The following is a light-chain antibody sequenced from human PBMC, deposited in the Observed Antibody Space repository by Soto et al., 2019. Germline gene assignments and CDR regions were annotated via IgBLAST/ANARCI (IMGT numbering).Light chain of an antibody. J-gene: IGKJ1*01. CDR1: QSVGNS. Sequence: DIVLTQSPATLSLSPGERATLSRRASQSVGNSLAWYQHKPGQAPRLLLYDVFNRAAGVPARFSGSGSGTDFTLTISSLESEDFAVYYCQHRANWTFGQGTKVEIK. CDR3: QHRANWT. CDR2: DVF. V-gene: IGKV3-11*01.